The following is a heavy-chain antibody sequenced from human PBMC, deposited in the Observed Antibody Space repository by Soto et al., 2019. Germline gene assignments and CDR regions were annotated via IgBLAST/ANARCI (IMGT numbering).Heavy chain of an antibody. CDR2: ISYDGVSK. D-gene: IGHD2-8*01. Sequence: GGSLRLSCATSGFTFSSYALHWVRQAPGKGLEWVALISYDGVSKYHAASVQGRFTISRDSFKNTLYLQMDSLRVEDTAVYYCGRDTWGRRPHYYATSHTSWGQGTLVTVSS. CDR3: GRDTWGRRPHYYATSHTS. J-gene: IGHJ5*02. CDR1: GFTFSSYA. V-gene: IGHV3-30-3*01.